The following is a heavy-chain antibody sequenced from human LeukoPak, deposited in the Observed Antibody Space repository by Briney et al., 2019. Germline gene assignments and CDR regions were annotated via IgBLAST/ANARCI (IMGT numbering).Heavy chain of an antibody. CDR1: GGSFSGYY. D-gene: IGHD3-22*01. Sequence: SETLSLTCAVYGGSFSGYYWSWIRQPPGKGLEWIGEINHSGSTNYNPSLKSRVTISVDTSKNQFSLKLSSVTAADTAVYYCARVQDSSGYYSDYWGQGTLVTVSS. CDR2: INHSGST. V-gene: IGHV4-34*01. CDR3: ARVQDSSGYYSDY. J-gene: IGHJ4*02.